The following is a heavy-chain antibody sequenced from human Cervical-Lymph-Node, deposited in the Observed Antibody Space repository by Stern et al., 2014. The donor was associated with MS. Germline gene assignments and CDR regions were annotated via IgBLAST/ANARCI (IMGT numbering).Heavy chain of an antibody. V-gene: IGHV1-18*04. J-gene: IGHJ3*02. D-gene: IGHD5-12*01. CDR3: ARIVATIWAFDI. CDR2: TSAYNGNT. Sequence: QVQLVQSGAEVKKPGASGKVSCKASGYTFTSYGISWVRQAPGQGLEWMGWTSAYNGNTNYAHKLQGRVTIATEKSTSTGYRALRSLRSDDTAVYYCARIVATIWAFDIWGQGTMVTVSS. CDR1: GYTFTSYG.